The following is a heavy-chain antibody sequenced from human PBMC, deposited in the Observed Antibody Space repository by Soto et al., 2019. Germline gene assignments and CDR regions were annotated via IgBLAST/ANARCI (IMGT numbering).Heavy chain of an antibody. V-gene: IGHV3-30*18. CDR1: GFTFSSFG. CDR3: AKDVRGFTSGVCLHNWFDP. D-gene: IGHD2-8*01. Sequence: QVQLVESGGGVVQPGRSLRLSCAASGFTFSSFGVHWVRQAPGKGLEWVAVISYDGNNKYYADSVKGRFTISRDNSRKMVYLQMDSLRDEETAVYYCAKDVRGFTSGVCLHNWFDPWGQGTLVTVST. J-gene: IGHJ5*02. CDR2: ISYDGNNK.